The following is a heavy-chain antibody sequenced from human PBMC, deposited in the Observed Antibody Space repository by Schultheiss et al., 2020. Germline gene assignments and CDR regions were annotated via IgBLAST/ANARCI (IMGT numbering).Heavy chain of an antibody. CDR3: ARDLEPGGTTGRPLACYGMDV. J-gene: IGHJ6*02. V-gene: IGHV3-30*03. D-gene: IGHD1-7*01. CDR2: ISYDGSNK. CDR1: GFTFSSYG. Sequence: GESLKISCAASGFTFSSYGMHWVRQAPGKGLEWVAVISYDGSNKYYADSVKGRFTISRDNSKNTLYLQMNSLRAEDTAVYYCARDLEPGGTTGRPLACYGMDVWGQGTTVTVSS.